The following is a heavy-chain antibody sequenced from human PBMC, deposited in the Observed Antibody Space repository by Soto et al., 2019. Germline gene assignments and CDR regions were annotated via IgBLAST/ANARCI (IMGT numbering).Heavy chain of an antibody. V-gene: IGHV1-18*01. CDR1: GYTFSRYV. CDR3: AKNGQPPYYYYGMDV. J-gene: IGHJ6*02. Sequence: GPEVKKPGASVKVSCKASGYTFSRYVISWVRQSPGKGLEWMGWVSGYNGDTKYAQKVQGRVTMTIDTSTYTAYMELRSLTSDDTAKYYCAKNGQPPYYYYGMDVWGQGTTVTVSS. CDR2: VSGYNGDT. D-gene: IGHD2-8*01.